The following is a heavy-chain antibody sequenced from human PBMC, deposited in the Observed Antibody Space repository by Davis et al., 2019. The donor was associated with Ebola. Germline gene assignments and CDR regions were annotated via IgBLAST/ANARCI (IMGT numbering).Heavy chain of an antibody. V-gene: IGHV3-48*03. Sequence: PGGSLRLSCAASGFTFSTYEMNWVRQAPGKGLEWVSYITSSGDTTYYADSVKGRFTISRDNAKNSLYLQMDSLTTEDTAVYYCATPRGGKFDYWGQGTLVTVSS. J-gene: IGHJ4*02. CDR2: ITSSGDTT. D-gene: IGHD3-10*01. CDR1: GFTFSTYE. CDR3: ATPRGGKFDY.